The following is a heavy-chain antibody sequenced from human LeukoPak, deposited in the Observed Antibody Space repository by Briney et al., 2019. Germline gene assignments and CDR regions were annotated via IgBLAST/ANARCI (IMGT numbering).Heavy chain of an antibody. CDR1: GGSISSYY. Sequence: NPSETLSLTCTVSGGSISSYYWSWIRQPPGKGLEWIGYIYYSGSTYYNPSLKSRVTISVDTSKNQFSLKLSSVTAADTAVYYCARSGVYTGYDAFDIWGQGTRVTVSS. V-gene: IGHV4-59*04. CDR2: IYYSGST. CDR3: ARSGVYTGYDAFDI. D-gene: IGHD6-13*01. J-gene: IGHJ3*02.